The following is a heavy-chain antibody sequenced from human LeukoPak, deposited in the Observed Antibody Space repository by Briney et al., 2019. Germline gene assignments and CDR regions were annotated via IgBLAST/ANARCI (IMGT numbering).Heavy chain of an antibody. D-gene: IGHD2-2*01. CDR3: ASLPRPDCSSTSCYVY. CDR1: GYTFTSYG. V-gene: IGHV1-2*02. Sequence: ASVKVSCKASGYTFTSYGISWVRQAPGQGLEWMGWINPNSGGTNYAQKFQGRVTMTRDTSISTAYMELSRLRSDDTAVYYCASLPRPDCSSTSCYVYWGQGTLVTVSS. J-gene: IGHJ4*02. CDR2: INPNSGGT.